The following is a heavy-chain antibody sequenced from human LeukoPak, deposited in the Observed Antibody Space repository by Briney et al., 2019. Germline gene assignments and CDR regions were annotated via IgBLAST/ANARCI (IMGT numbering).Heavy chain of an antibody. CDR1: GGSFSGYY. D-gene: IGHD2-15*01. J-gene: IGHJ6*02. CDR3: ARGRTRTNIVVVKNYYYYYGMDV. V-gene: IGHV4-34*01. Sequence: SETLSLACAVYGGSFSGYYWSWIRQPPGKGLEWIGGINHSGSTNYNPSLKSRVTISVDTSKNQFSLKLSSVTAADTAVYYCARGRTRTNIVVVKNYYYYYGMDVWGQGTTVTVSS. CDR2: INHSGST.